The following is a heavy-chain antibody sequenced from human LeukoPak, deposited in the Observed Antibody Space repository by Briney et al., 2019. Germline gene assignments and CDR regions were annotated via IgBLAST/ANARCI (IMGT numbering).Heavy chain of an antibody. D-gene: IGHD3-3*01. CDR1: GFTFSSYA. V-gene: IGHV3-30*18. J-gene: IGHJ6*02. CDR2: ISYDGSNK. Sequence: GGSLRLSCAASGFTFSSYAMHWVRQAPGKGLEWVAVISYDGSNKYYADSVKGRFTISRDNSKNTLYLQMNSLRAEDTAVYYCAKDSAWSGSQGMDVWGQGTTVTVSS. CDR3: AKDSAWSGSQGMDV.